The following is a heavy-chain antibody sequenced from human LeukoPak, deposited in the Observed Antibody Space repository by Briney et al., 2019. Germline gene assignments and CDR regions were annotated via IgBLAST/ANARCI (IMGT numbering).Heavy chain of an antibody. CDR2: INHSGST. V-gene: IGHV4-34*01. Sequence: SETLSLTCAVYGGSFSGYYWSWIRQPPGKGLEWIGEINHSGSTNYNPSLKSRATISVDTSKNQFSLKLSSVTAADTAVYYCARGRNCGGDCFTFDYWGQGTLVTVSS. CDR1: GGSFSGYY. CDR3: ARGRNCGGDCFTFDY. D-gene: IGHD2-21*02. J-gene: IGHJ4*02.